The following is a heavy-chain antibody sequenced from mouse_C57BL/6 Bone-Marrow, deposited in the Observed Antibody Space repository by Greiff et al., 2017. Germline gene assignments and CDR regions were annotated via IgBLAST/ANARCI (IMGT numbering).Heavy chain of an antibody. CDR1: GYTFTDYY. Sequence: QVQLKQSGAELVRPGASVKLSCKASGYTFTDYYINWVKQRPGQGLEWIARIYPGSGNTYYNEKFKGKATLTAEKSSSTAYMQLSSPTSEDSAVYFCASYGNYDYWGQGTTLTVSS. CDR3: ASYGNYDY. V-gene: IGHV1-76*01. J-gene: IGHJ2*01. CDR2: IYPGSGNT. D-gene: IGHD2-1*01.